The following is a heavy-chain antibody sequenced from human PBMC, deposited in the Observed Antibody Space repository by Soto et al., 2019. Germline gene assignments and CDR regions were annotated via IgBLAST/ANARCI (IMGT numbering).Heavy chain of an antibody. CDR3: AYSSGWWRLDV. J-gene: IGHJ6*02. CDR2: KHHSGST. D-gene: IGHD6-19*01. V-gene: IGHV4-4*02. Sequence: QVHLQESGPGLVKPSGTLSLTCGVSGGSINNGYWWTWVRQPPGKGLEWIGEKHHSGSTNYNLSLKCRVAISLDESKNQFSLILRSVTAADTAVYYCAYSSGWWRLDVWGQGTTVTVSS. CDR1: GGSINNGYW.